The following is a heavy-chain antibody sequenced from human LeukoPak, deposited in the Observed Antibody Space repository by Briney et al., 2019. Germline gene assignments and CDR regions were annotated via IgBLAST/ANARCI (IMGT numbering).Heavy chain of an antibody. V-gene: IGHV1-18*01. D-gene: IGHD2-8*01. Sequence: GASVKVSCKASGYTFTSYGISWVRQAPGQGLEWMGWISAYNGNTNYAQKLQGRVTMTTDTSTSTAYMELRSLRSDDTAVYYCARDRRGWGYCTNGVCSDAFDIWGQGTMVTVSS. CDR3: ARDRRGWGYCTNGVCSDAFDI. CDR2: ISAYNGNT. CDR1: GYTFTSYG. J-gene: IGHJ3*02.